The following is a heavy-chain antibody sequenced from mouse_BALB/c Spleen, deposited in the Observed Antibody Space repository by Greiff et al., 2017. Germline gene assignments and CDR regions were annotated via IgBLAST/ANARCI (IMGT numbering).Heavy chain of an antibody. V-gene: IGHV1S137*01. D-gene: IGHD1-1*01. Sequence: VQLQQSGAELVRPGVSVKLSCKGSGYTFTDYAMHWVKQSHAKSLEWIGVISTYYGDVSYNQTFKGKATMTVDKTSSTAYLELARRTSETAAIYYCAMTTVVASRYFDVWGAGTTVTVSS. CDR1: GYTFTDYA. CDR2: ISTYYGDV. J-gene: IGHJ1*01. CDR3: AMTTVVASRYFDV.